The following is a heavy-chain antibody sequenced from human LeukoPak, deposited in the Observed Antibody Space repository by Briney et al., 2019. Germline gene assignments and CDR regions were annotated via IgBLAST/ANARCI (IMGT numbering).Heavy chain of an antibody. D-gene: IGHD6-13*01. Sequence: SGGSLRLSCAASGFTFRDYYMSWIRQAPGKGLEWVSYISSSSTDTKYADSVKGRFTISRDNAKNSLYLQMNSLRAEDTAVYYCARVSSLAAAGTTDYWGQGTLVTVSS. J-gene: IGHJ4*02. V-gene: IGHV3-11*06. CDR2: ISSSSTDT. CDR1: GFTFRDYY. CDR3: ARVSSLAAAGTTDY.